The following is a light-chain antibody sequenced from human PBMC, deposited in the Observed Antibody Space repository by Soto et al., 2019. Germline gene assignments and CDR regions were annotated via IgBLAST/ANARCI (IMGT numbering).Light chain of an antibody. Sequence: EIVLTQSPGTLSLSQGERATLSCRASQSVSSSYLAWYQQKPGQAPRLLIYGASSRANGIPDRFSGSGSGKDFTLTIRRVEPEDFAVYYCKQYGRSPWTFGQGTKVEIK. CDR2: GAS. V-gene: IGKV3-20*01. CDR1: QSVSSSY. CDR3: KQYGRSPWT. J-gene: IGKJ1*01.